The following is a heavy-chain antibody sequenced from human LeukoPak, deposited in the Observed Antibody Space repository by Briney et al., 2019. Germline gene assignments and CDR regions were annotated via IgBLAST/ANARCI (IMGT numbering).Heavy chain of an antibody. CDR2: ISTTGSTI. CDR3: ARDRSSSGYYPFDY. Sequence: GGSLRLSCAASGFIFSSYSMNWVRQAPGKGLEWVSYISTTGSTIYYADSVKGRFTISRDNAKNSLYLQMNSLRDEDTAVYYCARDRSSSGYYPFDYWGQGTLVTVSS. CDR1: GFIFSSYS. V-gene: IGHV3-48*02. J-gene: IGHJ4*02. D-gene: IGHD3-22*01.